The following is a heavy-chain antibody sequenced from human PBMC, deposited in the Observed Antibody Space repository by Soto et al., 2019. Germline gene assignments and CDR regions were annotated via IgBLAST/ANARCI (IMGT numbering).Heavy chain of an antibody. Sequence: LRLSCAASGFTFSNYAMSWVRQAPGKGLEWVSAISGGGGSTYYADSVKGRFTISRDNSKSTLYLQMNSLRAEDTAVYYCAKYDSSGYYYSDFDYWGQGTQVTVPS. CDR3: AKYDSSGYYYSDFDY. CDR1: GFTFSNYA. J-gene: IGHJ4*02. D-gene: IGHD3-22*01. CDR2: ISGGGGST. V-gene: IGHV3-23*01.